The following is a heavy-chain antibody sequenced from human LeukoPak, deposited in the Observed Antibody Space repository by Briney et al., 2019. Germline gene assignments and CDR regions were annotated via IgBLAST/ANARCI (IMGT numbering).Heavy chain of an antibody. CDR2: IYHSGST. CDR1: GGSISSGGYY. V-gene: IGHV4-30-2*01. J-gene: IGHJ3*02. D-gene: IGHD6-19*01. CDR3: ARVGRIAVAQNAFDI. Sequence: SETLSLTCTVSGGSISSGGYYWSWIRQPPGKGLEWIGYIYHSGSTYYNPSLKSRVTISVDRSKNQFSLKLSSVTAADTAVYYCARVGRIAVAQNAFDIWGQGTMVTVSS.